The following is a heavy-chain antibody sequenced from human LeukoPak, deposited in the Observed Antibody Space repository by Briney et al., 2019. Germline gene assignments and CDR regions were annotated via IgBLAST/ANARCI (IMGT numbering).Heavy chain of an antibody. J-gene: IGHJ4*02. CDR2: IRPDGRET. D-gene: IGHD3-10*01. V-gene: IGHV3-74*01. Sequence: PGGSLRLSCAASGFTFTNHWMHWVRQAPGKGLVWVSRIRPDGRETNHADSVKGRFTISRDNAKNTLYLQMHSLGAEDTAVYYWGRDAVLVSGSFDSWGQGVLVTVSS. CDR1: GFTFTNHW. CDR3: GRDAVLVSGSFDS.